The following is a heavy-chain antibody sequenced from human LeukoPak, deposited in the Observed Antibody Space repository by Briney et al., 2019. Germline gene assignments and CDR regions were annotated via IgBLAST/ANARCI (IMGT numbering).Heavy chain of an antibody. D-gene: IGHD7-27*01. V-gene: IGHV6-1*01. J-gene: IGHJ2*01. CDR2: TYYRSKWSS. CDR1: GDSVSSNIAA. Sequence: SQTLSLTYAISGDSVSSNIAAWNWIRQSPSRGLEWLGRTYYRSKWSSDYAASVKGRIVINPDTSRNQFSLHLNSVTPEDTAVYFCARTGKQTWGWDLWGRGTLVTVSS. CDR3: ARTGKQTWGWDL.